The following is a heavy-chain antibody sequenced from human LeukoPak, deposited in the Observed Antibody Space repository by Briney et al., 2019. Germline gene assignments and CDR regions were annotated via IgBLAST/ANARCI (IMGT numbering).Heavy chain of an antibody. D-gene: IGHD1-1*01. CDR1: GFTFSNFA. CDR3: ATRPGYRAFDY. CDR2: ISSDGSNK. V-gene: IGHV3-30*07. Sequence: PGGSLRLSCAASGFTFSNFAMHWVRQAPGKGLEWMAVISSDGSNKYYADSVKGRFTISRDNSKNTLYLQMNSLRLEDTAVYYCATRPGYRAFDYWGQGTLVTVSS. J-gene: IGHJ4*02.